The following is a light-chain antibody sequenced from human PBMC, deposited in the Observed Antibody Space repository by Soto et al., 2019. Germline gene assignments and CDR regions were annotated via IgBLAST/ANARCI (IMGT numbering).Light chain of an antibody. Sequence: QSALAQPASVSGSPGQSITIPCTGTTSDIGAYDYASWYQQHPGKVPKLIIFEVTKRPSGFSSRFSGSKSGNTASLTISGLQAEDEADYYCSSYTTSSTYVFGTGTKVTVL. V-gene: IGLV2-14*01. CDR1: TSDIGAYDY. CDR2: EVT. J-gene: IGLJ1*01. CDR3: SSYTTSSTYV.